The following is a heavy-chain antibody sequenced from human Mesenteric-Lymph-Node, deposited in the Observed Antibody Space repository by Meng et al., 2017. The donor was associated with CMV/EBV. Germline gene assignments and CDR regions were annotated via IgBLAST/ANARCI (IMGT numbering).Heavy chain of an antibody. D-gene: IGHD2-21*01. CDR1: GFTFGDYY. CDR3: ARALAYCGDGCDFLGYFYGMDV. J-gene: IGHJ6*02. V-gene: IGHV3-11*01. CDR2: INTGGTTI. Sequence: GESLKISCAASGFTFGDYYMTWIRQAPGKGLECISYINTGGTTIYHADSVKGRFTISRDNAKTSLYLQMDSLRAEDTAVYYCARALAYCGDGCDFLGYFYGMDVWGQGTTVTVSS.